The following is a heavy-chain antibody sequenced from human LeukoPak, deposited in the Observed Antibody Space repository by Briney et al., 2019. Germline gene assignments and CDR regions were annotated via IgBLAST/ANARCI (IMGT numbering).Heavy chain of an antibody. D-gene: IGHD3-10*01. CDR1: GFTFDDYA. J-gene: IGHJ4*02. Sequence: GGSLRLSCAASGFTFDDYAMHWVRQAPGKGLEWVSGISWNSGGIGYADSVKGRFTISRDNAENSLYLQMNSLRAEDMALYYCAKDISNYYGSGSYYTLWGQGTLVTVSS. CDR2: ISWNSGGI. V-gene: IGHV3-9*03. CDR3: AKDISNYYGSGSYYTL.